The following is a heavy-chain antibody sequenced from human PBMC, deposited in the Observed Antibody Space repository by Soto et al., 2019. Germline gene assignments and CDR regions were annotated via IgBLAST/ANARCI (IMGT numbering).Heavy chain of an antibody. J-gene: IGHJ4*02. CDR2: INPDTGDT. Sequence: QVQPVQSGAEVKRPGASVKVSCKPSGYTFTAYYIHWLRQVPGQGLEWMGWINPDTGDTKCAQKFQGWVTLARDTSITTAYMGMSRLKSDDTAVYYCARGPRHGGFDYWGQGTLVTVSS. V-gene: IGHV1-2*04. CDR1: GYTFTAYY. CDR3: ARGPRHGGFDY. D-gene: IGHD4-17*01.